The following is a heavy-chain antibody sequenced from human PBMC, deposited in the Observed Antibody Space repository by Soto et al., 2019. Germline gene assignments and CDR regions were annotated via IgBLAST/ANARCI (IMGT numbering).Heavy chain of an antibody. CDR1: GYTFTGYY. D-gene: IGHD5-12*01. CDR2: INPNSGGT. J-gene: IGHJ4*02. CDR3: ARDTSRGYSGYALDY. V-gene: IGHV1-2*04. Sequence: ASVQVSCKASGYTFTGYYMHWVRQAPGQGLEWMGWINPNSGGTNYAQKFQGWVTMTRDTSISTAYMELSRLRSDDTAVYYCARDTSRGYSGYALDYWGQGTLVTVSS.